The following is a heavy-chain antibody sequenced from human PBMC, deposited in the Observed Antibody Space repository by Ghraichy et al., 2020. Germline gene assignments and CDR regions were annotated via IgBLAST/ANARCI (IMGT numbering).Heavy chain of an antibody. Sequence: GGSLRLSCSASGFTVSSNYMSWVRQAPGKGLEWVSVIYSGGSTYYADSVKGRFTISRDNSKNTLYLQMNSLRAEDTAVYYCAREVTTIFGVVNYGMDVWGQGTTVTVSS. D-gene: IGHD3-3*01. CDR2: IYSGGST. CDR3: AREVTTIFGVVNYGMDV. J-gene: IGHJ6*02. V-gene: IGHV3-53*01. CDR1: GFTVSSNY.